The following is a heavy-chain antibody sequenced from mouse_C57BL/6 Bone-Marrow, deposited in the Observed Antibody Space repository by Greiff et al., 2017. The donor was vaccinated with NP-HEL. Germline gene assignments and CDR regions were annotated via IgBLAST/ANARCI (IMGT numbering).Heavy chain of an antibody. CDR1: GFNIKDDY. CDR3: TEFITTVVPFAY. CDR2: IDPENGDT. Sequence: VQLQQSGAELVRPGASVKLSCTASGFNIKDDYMHWVKQRPEQGLEWIGWIDPENGDTEYASKFQGKATITADTSSNTAYLQLSSLTSEDTAVYYCTEFITTVVPFAYWGQGTLVTVSA. D-gene: IGHD1-1*01. V-gene: IGHV14-4*01. J-gene: IGHJ3*01.